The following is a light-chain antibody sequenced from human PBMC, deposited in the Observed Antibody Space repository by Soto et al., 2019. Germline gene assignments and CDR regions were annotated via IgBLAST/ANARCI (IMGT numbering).Light chain of an antibody. CDR1: QGISTY. Sequence: DIQMTQSPSSLSASVGDRVTITCRASQGISTYLNWYQKKPGKAPKLLIYAASSLQSGVPSRFSGSGSGTEFTLTISSLQPEDFATYYCQQYDSFSVTFGQGTKVDIK. CDR2: AAS. V-gene: IGKV1-39*01. CDR3: QQYDSFSVT. J-gene: IGKJ1*01.